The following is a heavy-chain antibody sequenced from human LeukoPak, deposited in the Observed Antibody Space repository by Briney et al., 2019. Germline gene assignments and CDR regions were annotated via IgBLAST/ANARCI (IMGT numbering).Heavy chain of an antibody. V-gene: IGHV3-21*01. J-gene: IGHJ4*02. D-gene: IGHD3-9*01. CDR1: GFTFSSYS. CDR3: ARDVRVMGYFDLNFDY. CDR2: ISSSSSYI. Sequence: PGGSLRLSCAASGFTFSSYSMNWVRQAPGKGLEWVPSISSSSSYIYYADSVKGRFTISRDNAKDSLYLQMNSLRAEDTAVYYCARDVRVMGYFDLNFDYWGQGTLVTVSS.